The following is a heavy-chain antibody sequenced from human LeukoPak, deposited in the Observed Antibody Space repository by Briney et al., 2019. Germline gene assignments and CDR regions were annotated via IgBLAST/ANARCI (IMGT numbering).Heavy chain of an antibody. J-gene: IGHJ6*02. CDR1: GFTFSTYN. Sequence: GGSLRLSCAASGFTFSTYNMNWVRQAPGKGLEWVSSISSSSSYIYYADSVKGRFTISRDNAKNSLYLQMNSLRAEDTAVYYCARDIAAGYGMDVWGQGTTVTVSS. V-gene: IGHV3-21*01. CDR3: ARDIAAGYGMDV. CDR2: ISSSSSYI. D-gene: IGHD6-25*01.